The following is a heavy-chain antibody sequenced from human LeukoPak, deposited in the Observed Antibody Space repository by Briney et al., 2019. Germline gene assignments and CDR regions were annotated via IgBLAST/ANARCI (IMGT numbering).Heavy chain of an antibody. V-gene: IGHV4-59*01. CDR2: INYSGGT. Sequence: SETLSLTCTVSGDSISSYYCSCIRRSPGKALEGSGYINYSGGTDYNPSLKSRVSISVDTSKNQFSMKLNSVNAEDTAVYYCAREGYGDNSGALDYWGRGTLVTVSS. CDR1: GDSISSYY. CDR3: AREGYGDNSGALDY. J-gene: IGHJ4*02. D-gene: IGHD4-23*01.